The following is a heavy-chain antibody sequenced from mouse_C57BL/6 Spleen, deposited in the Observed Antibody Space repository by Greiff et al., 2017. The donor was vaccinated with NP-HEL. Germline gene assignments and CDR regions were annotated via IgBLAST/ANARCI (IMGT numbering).Heavy chain of an antibody. CDR2: IYPGSGNT. CDR3: ARSGTGPYWYFDV. D-gene: IGHD4-1*01. CDR1: GYSFTSYY. Sequence: VQVVESGPELVKPGASVKISCKASGYSFTSYYIHWVKQRPGQGLEWIGWIYPGSGNTKYNEKFKGKATLTADTSSSTAYMQLSSLTSEDSAVYYCARSGTGPYWYFDVWGTGTTVTVSS. V-gene: IGHV1-66*01. J-gene: IGHJ1*03.